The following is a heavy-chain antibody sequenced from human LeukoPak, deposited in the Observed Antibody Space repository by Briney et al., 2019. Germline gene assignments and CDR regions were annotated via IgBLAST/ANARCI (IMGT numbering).Heavy chain of an antibody. CDR3: ARNLGPFDV. J-gene: IGHJ3*01. CDR1: GFTFNDFA. V-gene: IGHV3-23*01. CDR2: IADAGT. D-gene: IGHD3-16*01. Sequence: GGSLRLSCAASGFTFNDFAMTWVRQAPGKGLEWVSTIADAGTYYADSVKGRFIISRDNSKNMLYLQLDSLRADDTAMYYCARNLGPFDVRGHGTMVTVSS.